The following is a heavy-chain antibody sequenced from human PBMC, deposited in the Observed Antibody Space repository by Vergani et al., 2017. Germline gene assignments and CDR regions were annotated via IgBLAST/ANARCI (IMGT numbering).Heavy chain of an antibody. CDR2: IYYSGST. J-gene: IGHJ5*02. V-gene: IGHV4-30-4*08. CDR3: ARGVEYYASGGDWFDP. CDR1: GGSISSGDYY. D-gene: IGHD3-10*01. Sequence: QVQLQESGPGLVKPSQTLSLTCTVSGGSISSGDYYWSWIRQPPGKGLEWIGYIYYSGSTNYNPSLKGRVTITVDTSKNQVSLKLSSVTAADTAVYYCARGVEYYASGGDWFDPWGQGTLVTVSS.